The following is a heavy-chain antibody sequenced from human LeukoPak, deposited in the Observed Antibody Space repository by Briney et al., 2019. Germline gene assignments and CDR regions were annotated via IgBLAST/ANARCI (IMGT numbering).Heavy chain of an antibody. CDR2: INHSGST. V-gene: IGHV4-39*01. CDR3: ARHTAATAKAFFDY. CDR1: GGSISSSRYY. Sequence: SETLSLTCTVSGGSISSSRYYWAWIRQPPGKGLEWIGEINHSGSTNYNPSLKSRVTISVDTSKNQFSLKLSSVTAADTAVYYCARHTAATAKAFFDYWGQGTLVTVSS. D-gene: IGHD2-21*02. J-gene: IGHJ4*02.